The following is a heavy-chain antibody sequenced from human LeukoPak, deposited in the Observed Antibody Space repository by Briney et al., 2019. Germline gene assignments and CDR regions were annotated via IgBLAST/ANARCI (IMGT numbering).Heavy chain of an antibody. V-gene: IGHV3-9*01. D-gene: IGHD6-13*01. CDR1: GFTFDDYA. Sequence: GGSLRISCAASGFTFDDYAMHWVRQAPGKGLEWVSGISWNSGSIGYADSVKGRFTISRDNAKNSLYLQMNSLRAEDTALYYCAKDIGQQLVRAMNWFDPWGQGTLVTVSS. CDR2: ISWNSGSI. CDR3: AKDIGQQLVRAMNWFDP. J-gene: IGHJ5*02.